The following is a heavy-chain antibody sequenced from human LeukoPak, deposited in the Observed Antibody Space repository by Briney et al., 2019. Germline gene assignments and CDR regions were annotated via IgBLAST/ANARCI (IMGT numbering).Heavy chain of an antibody. Sequence: GESLKISCKGSGYSFTNYWIGWVRQMPGKGLEWMGIIYPANSDTTYSPSFQGQVTISADKSISTAYLQWSSLKASDTAIYYCARSRAAGTLHAFDIWGQGTMVIVSS. J-gene: IGHJ3*02. CDR2: IYPANSDT. CDR1: GYSFTNYW. V-gene: IGHV5-51*01. D-gene: IGHD6-13*01. CDR3: ARSRAAGTLHAFDI.